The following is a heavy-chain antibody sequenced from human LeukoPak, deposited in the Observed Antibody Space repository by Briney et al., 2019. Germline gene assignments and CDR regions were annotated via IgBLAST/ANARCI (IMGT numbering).Heavy chain of an antibody. J-gene: IGHJ6*02. CDR2: IYSGGSR. Sequence: GGSLRLSCAASGFTVSSNYMSWVRQAPGKGLEWVSVIYSGGSRYYADSVKGRFTISRDNSKNTLYLQTNSLRAEDTAVYYCARVLPAGMDVWGQGTTVTVSS. CDR3: ARVLPAGMDV. V-gene: IGHV3-66*01. CDR1: GFTVSSNY. D-gene: IGHD1-14*01.